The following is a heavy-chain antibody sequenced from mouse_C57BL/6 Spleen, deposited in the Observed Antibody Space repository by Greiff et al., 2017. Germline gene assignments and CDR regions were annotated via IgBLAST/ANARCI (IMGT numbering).Heavy chain of an antibody. CDR1: GYTFTSYW. J-gene: IGHJ1*03. Sequence: QVQLQQPGTELVKPGASVKLSCKASGYTFTSYWMHWVKQRPGQGLEWIGYINPSNGGTNYNEKFKSKATLTVDKSSSTAYMQLSSLTSEDSAVYFCARVWNVYWCFEVWGTGTTVTVSS. CDR3: ARVWNVYWCFEV. CDR2: INPSNGGT. V-gene: IGHV1-53*01.